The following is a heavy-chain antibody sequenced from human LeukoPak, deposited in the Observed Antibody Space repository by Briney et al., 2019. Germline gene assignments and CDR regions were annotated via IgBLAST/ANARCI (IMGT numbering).Heavy chain of an antibody. Sequence: ASVKVSCKASGYTFTSYYMHWVRQAPGQGLEWMGIINPSGGSTSYAQKFQGRVTMTEDTSTDTAYMELSSLRSEDTAVYYCATATPRPVLRYFDWLPPHSYYYYGMDVWGQGTTVTVSS. V-gene: IGHV1-46*01. CDR1: GYTFTSYY. CDR3: ATATPRPVLRYFDWLPPHSYYYYGMDV. D-gene: IGHD3-9*01. CDR2: INPSGGST. J-gene: IGHJ6*02.